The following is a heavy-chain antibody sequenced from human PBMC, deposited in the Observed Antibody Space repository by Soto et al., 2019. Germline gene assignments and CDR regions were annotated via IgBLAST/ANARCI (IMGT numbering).Heavy chain of an antibody. D-gene: IGHD2-15*01. CDR2: IIPILGIA. CDR1: GGTFSSYT. J-gene: IGHJ6*02. CDR3: ARDPVVVGQYYYGMDV. Sequence: QVQLVQSGAEVKKPGSSVKVSYKASGGTFSSYTISWVRQAPGQGLEWMGRIIPILGIANYAQKFQGRVTITADKSTSTAYMELSSLRSEDTAVYYCARDPVVVGQYYYGMDVWGQGTTVTVSS. V-gene: IGHV1-69*08.